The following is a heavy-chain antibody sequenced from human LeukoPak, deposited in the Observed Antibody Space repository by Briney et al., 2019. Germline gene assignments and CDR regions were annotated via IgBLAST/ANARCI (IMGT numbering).Heavy chain of an antibody. CDR2: INPNSGGT. D-gene: IGHD4-23*01. Sequence: GASVKVSCKAFGYTFTSNYMHWVRQAPGQGLEWMGWINPNSGGTYYAQKFQGRVTMTSDTSISTAYMELSRLRSDNTAVYYCARDLYGGTSATFDYWGQGTLVTVSS. V-gene: IGHV1-2*02. CDR1: GYTFTSNY. CDR3: ARDLYGGTSATFDY. J-gene: IGHJ4*02.